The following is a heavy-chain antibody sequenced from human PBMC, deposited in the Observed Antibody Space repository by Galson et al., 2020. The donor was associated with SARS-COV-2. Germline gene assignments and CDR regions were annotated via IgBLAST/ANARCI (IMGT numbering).Heavy chain of an antibody. D-gene: IGHD1-1*01. J-gene: IGHJ4*02. CDR3: ARDPSDWTFFDY. Sequence: SQTLSLTCAISGDNVSSNRAAWNWIRQSPSRGLEWLGRTYYRSKWNNDYAVSMKGRLIINADTSENQFSLQLDSVTPEDTAVYYCARDPSDWTFFDYWGQGILVTISS. CDR2: TYYRSKWNN. CDR1: GDNVSSNRAA. V-gene: IGHV6-1*01.